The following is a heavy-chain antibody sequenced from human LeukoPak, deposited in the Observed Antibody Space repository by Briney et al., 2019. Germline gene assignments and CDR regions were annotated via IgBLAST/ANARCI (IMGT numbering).Heavy chain of an antibody. J-gene: IGHJ5*02. Sequence: SETLSLTCTVSGGSISSYYWSWIRQPPGKGLEWIGYIYYSGSTNYNPSLKSRVTISVDTSKNQFSLKLSSVTAADTAVYYCARWWHQGGFDPWGQGTLVTVSS. CDR1: GGSISSYY. CDR3: ARWWHQGGFDP. V-gene: IGHV4-59*08. CDR2: IYYSGST. D-gene: IGHD2-15*01.